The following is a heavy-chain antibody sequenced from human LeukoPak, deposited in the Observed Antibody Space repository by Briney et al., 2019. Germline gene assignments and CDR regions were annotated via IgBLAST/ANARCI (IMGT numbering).Heavy chain of an antibody. V-gene: IGHV3-9*01. D-gene: IGHD5-24*01. Sequence: GGSLRLSCAASGFTFDDYAMHWVRQAPGKGLEWVSGISWNSGSIGYADSVKGRFTISRDNAKNSLYLQMNSLRAEDTAVYYCARDATERWDFDYWGQGTLVTVSS. J-gene: IGHJ4*02. CDR3: ARDATERWDFDY. CDR2: ISWNSGSI. CDR1: GFTFDDYA.